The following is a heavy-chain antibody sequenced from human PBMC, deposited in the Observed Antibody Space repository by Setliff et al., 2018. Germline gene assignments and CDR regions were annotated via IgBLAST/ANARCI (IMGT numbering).Heavy chain of an antibody. J-gene: IGHJ4*02. CDR3: AREFPGGTKGFDY. V-gene: IGHV1-46*01. CDR2: VNPSNGAI. CDR1: GYTFTTYY. D-gene: IGHD1-1*01. Sequence: ASVKVSCKASGYTFTTYYTHWVRQAPGQGLEWVGRVNPSNGAIHYVQNFQGRVTMTRDTSTSIVYMELNSLRFEDTAVYYCAREFPGGTKGFDYWGQGTLVTVSS.